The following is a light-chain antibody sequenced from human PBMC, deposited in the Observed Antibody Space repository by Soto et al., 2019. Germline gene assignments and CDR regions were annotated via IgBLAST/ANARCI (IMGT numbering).Light chain of an antibody. Sequence: ALRMTQSPSSFSASTGDRVTITCRASQGISSYFAWYQQKPGKAPKLLIYAASTLQSGVPSRFSGSGSGTDFTLTISCLQSEDFATYYCQQYYSYPHTFGQGTKVEIK. CDR2: AAS. J-gene: IGKJ1*01. CDR1: QGISSY. CDR3: QQYYSYPHT. V-gene: IGKV1-8*01.